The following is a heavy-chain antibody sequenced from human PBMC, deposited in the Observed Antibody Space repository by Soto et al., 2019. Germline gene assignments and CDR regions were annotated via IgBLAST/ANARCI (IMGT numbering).Heavy chain of an antibody. Sequence: QVQLVQSGAEVKKPGSSVKVSCKASGGTFSSYAISWVRQAPGQGLEWMGGIIPIFGTANYAQKFQGSVTITADKSTSTAYMELSSLGSEDTAVYYCASSLSSGWYNWFDPWGQGTLVTVSS. V-gene: IGHV1-69*06. CDR3: ASSLSSGWYNWFDP. CDR1: GGTFSSYA. D-gene: IGHD6-19*01. J-gene: IGHJ5*02. CDR2: IIPIFGTA.